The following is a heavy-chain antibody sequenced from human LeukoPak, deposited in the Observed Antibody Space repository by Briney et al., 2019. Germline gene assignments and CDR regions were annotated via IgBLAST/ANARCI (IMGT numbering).Heavy chain of an antibody. V-gene: IGHV3-23*01. D-gene: IGHD4-17*01. CDR2: ISGSGGST. CDR3: ARAHDYGDYVSWSGAFDI. CDR1: GFTFSSYG. Sequence: PGGTLRLSCAASGFTFSSYGMSWVRQAPGKGLEWVSAISGSGGSTYYADSVKGRFTISRDNSKNTLYLQMNSLRAEDTAVYYCARAHDYGDYVSWSGAFDIWGQGTMVTVSS. J-gene: IGHJ3*02.